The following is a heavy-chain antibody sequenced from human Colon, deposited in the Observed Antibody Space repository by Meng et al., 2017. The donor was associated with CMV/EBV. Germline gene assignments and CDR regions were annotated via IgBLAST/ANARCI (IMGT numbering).Heavy chain of an antibody. Sequence: GGSLRLSCAASGFTFSSYAMHWVRQAPGKGLEWVAVISYDGSNKYYADSVKGRFTISRDNSKNTLYLQMNSLRAEDTAVYYCARDHIRLVWFGAFGMDVWGQGTTVTVSS. J-gene: IGHJ6*02. D-gene: IGHD3-10*01. CDR1: GFTFSSYA. CDR2: ISYDGSNK. CDR3: ARDHIRLVWFGAFGMDV. V-gene: IGHV3-30-3*01.